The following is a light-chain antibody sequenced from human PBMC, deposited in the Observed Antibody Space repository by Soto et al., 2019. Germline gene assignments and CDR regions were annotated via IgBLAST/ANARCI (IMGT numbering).Light chain of an antibody. V-gene: IGKV3-15*01. J-gene: IGKJ5*01. CDR3: QHYHGWPIT. CDR1: QSVIRY. Sequence: EIVLTQSPATLSLSPCERATLSCRASQSVIRYLAWYQQRPGQVPRPLIYGASNRATGVSARFSGSGSGTEFTLTISSLQSEDFAVYYCQHYHGWPITFGQGTRLEIK. CDR2: GAS.